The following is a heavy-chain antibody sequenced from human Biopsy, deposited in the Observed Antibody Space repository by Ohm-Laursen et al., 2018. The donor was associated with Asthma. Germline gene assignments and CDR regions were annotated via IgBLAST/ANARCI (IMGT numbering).Heavy chain of an antibody. Sequence: SLRLSFAASGFMFRSFGRHWVRQAPRKGLEWVAVISYDGNHKFYEDSVKGRFTISRDNSKNTLYLQMNSLRTEDTAVYYCAKRRGYSGHDNDYWGQGTLVIVSS. CDR1: GFMFRSFG. V-gene: IGHV3-30*18. CDR2: ISYDGNHK. CDR3: AKRRGYSGHDNDY. D-gene: IGHD5-12*01. J-gene: IGHJ4*02.